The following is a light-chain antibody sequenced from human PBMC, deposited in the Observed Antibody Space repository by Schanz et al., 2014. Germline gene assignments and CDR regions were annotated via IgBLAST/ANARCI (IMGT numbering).Light chain of an antibody. Sequence: QNGVRKEPSLPVSPGGTVTLTCGSSTGAVTSGHYTYWFQQMPDQAPRTLIYETNRKHSWTPARFSGSLLGGKAALTLSGAQPEDEAEYYCLLSYSDAWVFGGGTKLTVL. CDR1: TGAVTSGHY. J-gene: IGLJ3*02. CDR3: LLSYSDAWV. CDR2: ETN. V-gene: IGLV7-46*01.